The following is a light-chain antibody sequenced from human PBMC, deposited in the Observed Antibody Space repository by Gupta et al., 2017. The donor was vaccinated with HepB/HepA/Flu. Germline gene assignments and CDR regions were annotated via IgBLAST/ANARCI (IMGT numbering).Light chain of an antibody. J-gene: IGLJ2*01. CDR1: SSDVGGYNY. Sequence: SALTPPVSVSGSPGQSITISCTGTSSDVGGYNYVSWYQQHPGKVPKLMIYDVTNRPSGISNRFSGSKSGNTASLIISGLQAEDEADYYCSSYTSSRIVVFGGGTKLTVL. CDR2: DVT. CDR3: SSYTSSRIVV. V-gene: IGLV2-14*03.